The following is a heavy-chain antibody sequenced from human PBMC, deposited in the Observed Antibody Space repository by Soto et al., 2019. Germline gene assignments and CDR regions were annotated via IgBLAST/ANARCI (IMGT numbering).Heavy chain of an antibody. D-gene: IGHD1-1*01. Sequence: QVQLVESGGGVVQPGRSLRLSCAASGFTFSSYGMHWVRQAPGKGLEWVAVIWYDGSNKYYADSVKGRFTISRDNSKNTLYLQMNGLRAEDTAVYYCAALGGNPFDYGGQGPLVPVSS. J-gene: IGHJ4*02. CDR3: AALGGNPFDY. CDR2: IWYDGSNK. CDR1: GFTFSSYG. V-gene: IGHV3-33*01.